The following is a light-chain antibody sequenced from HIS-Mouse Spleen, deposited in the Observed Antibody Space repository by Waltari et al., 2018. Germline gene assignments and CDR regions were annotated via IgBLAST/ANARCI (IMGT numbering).Light chain of an antibody. J-gene: IGLJ2*01. CDR2: DVS. V-gene: IGLV2-11*01. Sequence: QSALTQPRSVSGSPGQSVTISCTGTSSDVGGYNYVSWYQQHPGKAPKRMIYDVSKRPSGVPDRLSGSKSGNTASLTISGLQAEDEADYYCCSYAGSYTLVFGGGTKLTVL. CDR3: CSYAGSYTLV. CDR1: SSDVGGYNY.